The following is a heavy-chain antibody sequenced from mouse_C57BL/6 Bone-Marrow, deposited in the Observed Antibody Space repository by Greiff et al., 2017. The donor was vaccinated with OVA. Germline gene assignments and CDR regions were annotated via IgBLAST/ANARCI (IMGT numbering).Heavy chain of an antibody. V-gene: IGHV1-15*01. D-gene: IGHD1-1*01. J-gene: IGHJ1*03. Sequence: QVQLKESGAELVRPGASVTLSCKASGYTFTDYEMHWVKQTPVHGLEWIGAIDPETGGTAYNQKFKGKAILTADKSSSTAYMELRSLTSEDSAVYYCTRVRGYGSRGYFDVWGTGTTVTVSS. CDR1: GYTFTDYE. CDR2: IDPETGGT. CDR3: TRVRGYGSRGYFDV.